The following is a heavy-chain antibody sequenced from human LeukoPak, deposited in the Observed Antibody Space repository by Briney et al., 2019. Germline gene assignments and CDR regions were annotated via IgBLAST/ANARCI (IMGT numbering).Heavy chain of an antibody. CDR2: INPSGGST. V-gene: IGHV1-46*01. CDR3: ARGGTSSIHCSGGSCRLNWFDP. D-gene: IGHD2-15*01. J-gene: IGHJ5*02. CDR1: GYTFTSYY. Sequence: GASVEVSCKASGYTFTSYYMHWVRQAPGQGLEWMGIINPSGGSTSYAQKFQGRVTMTRDMSTSTVYMELSSLRSEDTAVYYCARGGTSSIHCSGGSCRLNWFDPWGQGTLVTVSS.